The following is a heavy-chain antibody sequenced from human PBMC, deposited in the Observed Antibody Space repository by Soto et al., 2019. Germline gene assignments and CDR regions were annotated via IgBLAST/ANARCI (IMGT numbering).Heavy chain of an antibody. D-gene: IGHD3-3*01. CDR2: INTNTGNP. Sequence: ASVKVSCKASGYTFTSYAMNWVRQAPGQGLEWMGWINTNTGNPTYAQGFTGRFVFSLDTSVSTAYLQICSLKAEDTAVYYCARGRPEVVLRFLEWREAYGMDVWGQGTTVTVS. CDR1: GYTFTSYA. J-gene: IGHJ6*02. CDR3: ARGRPEVVLRFLEWREAYGMDV. V-gene: IGHV7-4-1*01.